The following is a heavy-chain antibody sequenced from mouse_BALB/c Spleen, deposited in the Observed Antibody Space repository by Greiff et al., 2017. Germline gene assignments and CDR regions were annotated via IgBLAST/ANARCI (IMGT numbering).Heavy chain of an antibody. Sequence: QVQLKESGPGLVAPSQSLSITCTVSGFSLTSYGVHWVRQPPGKGLEWLGVIWAGGSTNYNSALMSRLSISKDNSKSQVFLKMNSLQTDDTAMYYCARVTNWDPYAMDYWGQGTSVTVSS. CDR3: ARVTNWDPYAMDY. J-gene: IGHJ4*01. CDR2: IWAGGST. CDR1: GFSLTSYG. D-gene: IGHD4-1*02. V-gene: IGHV2-9*02.